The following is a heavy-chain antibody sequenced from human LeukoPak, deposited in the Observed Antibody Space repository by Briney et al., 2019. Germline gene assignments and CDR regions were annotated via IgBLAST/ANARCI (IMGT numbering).Heavy chain of an antibody. CDR3: ARPPYSSGLGGNWFDP. J-gene: IGHJ5*02. Sequence: PSETLSLTCTVSGGSISSGSYHWSWIRQPAGKRLEWIGRIYTSGSTNYNPSLKSRVTISVDTSKNQFSLKLSSVTAADTAVYYCARPPYSSGLGGNWFDPWGQGTLVTVSS. V-gene: IGHV4-61*02. CDR2: IYTSGST. D-gene: IGHD6-19*01. CDR1: GGSISSGSYH.